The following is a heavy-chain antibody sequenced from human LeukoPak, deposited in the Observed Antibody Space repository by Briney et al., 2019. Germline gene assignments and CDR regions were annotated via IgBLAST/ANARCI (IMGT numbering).Heavy chain of an antibody. CDR2: IYYSGST. J-gene: IGHJ5*02. D-gene: IGHD3-9*01. CDR3: ARVGGYDILTGPNWFDP. Sequence: SETLSLPCTVSGGSVSRGGYYWSWIRQHPGKGLEWIGYIYYSGSTYYNPSLKSRVTISVDTYKNQFSLKLSSVTAADTAVYYCARVGGYDILTGPNWFDPWGQGTLVTVSS. V-gene: IGHV4-31*03. CDR1: GGSVSRGGYY.